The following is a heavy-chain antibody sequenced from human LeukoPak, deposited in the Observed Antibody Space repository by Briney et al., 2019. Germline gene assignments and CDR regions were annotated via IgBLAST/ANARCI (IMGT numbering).Heavy chain of an antibody. CDR3: AGGEIYGYNYFDY. CDR2: IDHTGST. V-gene: IGHV4-34*01. CDR1: AGSFSGYY. J-gene: IGHJ4*02. D-gene: IGHD5-24*01. Sequence: SETLSLTCAVNAGSFSGYYWIWIRQPPGMGLEWIGEIDHTGSTNYNPSLKSRVTISVDTSKNQFSLKLSSVTAADTAVYYCAGGEIYGYNYFDYWGQGTLVTVSS.